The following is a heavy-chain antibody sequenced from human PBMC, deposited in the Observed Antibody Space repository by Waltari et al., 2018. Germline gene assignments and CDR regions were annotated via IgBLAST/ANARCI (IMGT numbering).Heavy chain of an antibody. CDR3: ARGGGDCSSTSCYPAQGYYYYYMDV. V-gene: IGHV4-34*01. Sequence: QVQLQQWGAGLLKPSETLSLTCAVYGGSFSGYYWSWIRQPPGKGLEWIGEINHSGSTNYNPSLKRRVTISVDTSKNQFSLKLSSVTAADTAVYYCARGGGDCSSTSCYPAQGYYYYYMDVWGKGTTVTISS. CDR2: INHSGST. J-gene: IGHJ6*03. D-gene: IGHD2-2*01. CDR1: GGSFSGYY.